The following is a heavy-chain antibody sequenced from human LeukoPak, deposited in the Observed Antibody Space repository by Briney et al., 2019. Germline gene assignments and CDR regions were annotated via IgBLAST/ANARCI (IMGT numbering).Heavy chain of an antibody. CDR2: IRGSGGST. J-gene: IGHJ4*02. Sequence: GGSLRLSCAASGFTFSSYAMSWGRQAPGKGLEWGSAIRGSGGSTYYADSGKGRFTMSRDNSKNTVYLQRNRLRDEDTAVYYGAKGSADYAVYWGPGTLVTVSS. V-gene: IGHV3-23*01. CDR3: AKGSADYAVY. CDR1: GFTFSSYA.